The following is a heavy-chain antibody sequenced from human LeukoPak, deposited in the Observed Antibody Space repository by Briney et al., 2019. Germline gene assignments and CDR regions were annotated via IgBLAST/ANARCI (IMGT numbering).Heavy chain of an antibody. CDR1: GGSISSGGYY. J-gene: IGHJ4*02. CDR2: IYHSGST. V-gene: IGHV4-30-2*01. Sequence: SETLSLTCTVSGGSISSGGYYWSWIRQPPGKGLEWIGYIYHSGSTYYNPSLKSRVTISVDRSKNQFSLKLSSVTAADTAVYYCARVGDGDYAKGYFGYWGQGTLVTVSS. D-gene: IGHD4-17*01. CDR3: ARVGDGDYAKGYFGY.